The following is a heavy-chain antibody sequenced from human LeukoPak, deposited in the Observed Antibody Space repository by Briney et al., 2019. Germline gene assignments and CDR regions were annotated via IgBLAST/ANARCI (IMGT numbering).Heavy chain of an antibody. CDR1: GFTVSSNY. D-gene: IGHD3-10*01. Sequence: GGSLRLSCAAPGFTVSSNYMSWVRQAPGKGLEWVSVIYSGGSTYYADSVKGRFTISRDNSKNTLYLQMNSLRAEDTAVYYCASLWFGELSYFDYWGQGTLVTVSS. J-gene: IGHJ4*02. V-gene: IGHV3-53*01. CDR2: IYSGGST. CDR3: ASLWFGELSYFDY.